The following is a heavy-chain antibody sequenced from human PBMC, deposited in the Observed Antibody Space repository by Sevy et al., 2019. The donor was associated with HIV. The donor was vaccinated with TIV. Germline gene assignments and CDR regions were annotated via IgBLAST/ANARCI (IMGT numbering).Heavy chain of an antibody. Sequence: GGCLRLSCAASGFTFSSYSMNWVRQAPGKGLEWVSYISSSSSTIYYADSVKGRFTISRDNAKNSLYLQMNSLRDEDTAVYYCARRQQLVDSYYYYGMDVWGQGTTVTVSS. D-gene: IGHD6-13*01. CDR3: ARRQQLVDSYYYYGMDV. CDR2: ISSSSSTI. CDR1: GFTFSSYS. J-gene: IGHJ6*02. V-gene: IGHV3-48*02.